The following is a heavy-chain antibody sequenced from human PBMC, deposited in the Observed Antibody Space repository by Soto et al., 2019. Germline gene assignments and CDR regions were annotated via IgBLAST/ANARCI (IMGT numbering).Heavy chain of an antibody. Sequence: QVQLVQSGAEVKKPGASVKVSCKASGYSFTSHAMHWVRQAPGQRLEWMGWINAGNGNTKYSQKFQGRVTITRDTSASTAYMELSSLRSEDTAVYYCLGYCSGGSCYSRGCWGQGTLVTVSS. CDR1: GYSFTSHA. D-gene: IGHD2-15*01. V-gene: IGHV1-3*01. J-gene: IGHJ4*02. CDR3: LGYCSGGSCYSRGC. CDR2: INAGNGNT.